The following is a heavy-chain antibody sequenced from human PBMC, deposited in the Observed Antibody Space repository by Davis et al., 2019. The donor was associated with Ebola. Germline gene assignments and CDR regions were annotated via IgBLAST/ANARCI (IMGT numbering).Heavy chain of an antibody. CDR2: IKQDGSEK. CDR3: ARRSYGAYS. V-gene: IGHV3-7*03. D-gene: IGHD4/OR15-4a*01. J-gene: IGHJ4*02. CDR1: GLTVNKAW. Sequence: PGGSLRLSCAASGLTVNKAWMNWVRQAPGKGLEWVANIKQDGSEKYYVDSVKGRFTISRDNAKSSLYLQMNSLRAEDTAVYYCARRSYGAYSWGQGTLVTVSS.